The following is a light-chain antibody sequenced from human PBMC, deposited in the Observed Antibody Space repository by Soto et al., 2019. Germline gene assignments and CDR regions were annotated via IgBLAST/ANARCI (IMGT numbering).Light chain of an antibody. Sequence: QSVLTQPPSVSAAPGQKVTISCSGGSSNIGNNYVSWLQQLPGTAPKLLIYENNLRPSGIPDRFSGSKSGTSATLGITGLGAGDEADFYCGTWYSSLSAGVFGGGTKLTVL. CDR1: SSNIGNNY. CDR2: ENN. CDR3: GTWYSSLSAGV. J-gene: IGLJ3*02. V-gene: IGLV1-51*02.